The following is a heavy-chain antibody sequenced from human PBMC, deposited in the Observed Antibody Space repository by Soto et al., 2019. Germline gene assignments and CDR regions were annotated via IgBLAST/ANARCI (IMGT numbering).Heavy chain of an antibody. CDR1: GFTFMIFE. V-gene: IGHV3-48*03. Sequence: RGSPLLSCLGSGFTFMIFEMNWVRRTPGRGLEWLSYIGRSGETIYYADSVKGRFTISRDNAKSSLFLQMNGLRDEDTGIYYCARDSRGGAARRPTFYYWGRGTQVTVSS. D-gene: IGHD6-6*01. CDR3: ARDSRGGAARRPTFYY. CDR2: IGRSGETI. J-gene: IGHJ4*02.